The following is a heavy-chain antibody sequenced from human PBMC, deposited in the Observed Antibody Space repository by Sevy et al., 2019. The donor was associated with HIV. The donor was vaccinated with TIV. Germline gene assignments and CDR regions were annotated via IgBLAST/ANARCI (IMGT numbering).Heavy chain of an antibody. D-gene: IGHD6-19*01. CDR3: AKDFTPGVADYYYYYGMDV. CDR2: ISWNRGSI. Sequence: GGSLRLSCAASGFTFDDYAMHWVRQAPGKGLEWVSGISWNRGSIGYADSVKGRFTISRDNAKNSLYLQMNSLRAEDTALYYCAKDFTPGVADYYYYYGMDVWGQGTTVTVSS. V-gene: IGHV3-9*01. CDR1: GFTFDDYA. J-gene: IGHJ6*02.